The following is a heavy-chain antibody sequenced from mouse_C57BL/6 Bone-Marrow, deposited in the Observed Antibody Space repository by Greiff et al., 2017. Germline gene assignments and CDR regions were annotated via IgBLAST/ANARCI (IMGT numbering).Heavy chain of an antibody. V-gene: IGHV5-15*01. CDR2: ISNLAYSI. CDR1: GFTFSDYG. CDR3: ARLTTVDYYAMDY. J-gene: IGHJ4*01. Sequence: EVHLVESGGGLVQPGGSLKLSCAASGFTFSDYGMAWVRQAPRKGPEWVAFISNLAYSIYYADTVTGRFTISRENAKNTLYLEMSSLRSEDTAMYYCARLTTVDYYAMDYWGQGTSVTVSS. D-gene: IGHD1-1*01.